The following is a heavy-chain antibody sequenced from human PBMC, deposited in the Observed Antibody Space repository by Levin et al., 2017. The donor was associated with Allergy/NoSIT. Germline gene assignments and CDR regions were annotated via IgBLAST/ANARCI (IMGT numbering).Heavy chain of an antibody. CDR2: ISYDGSSK. D-gene: IGHD3-10*01. J-gene: IGHJ6*03. Sequence: GESLKISCAASGFSFNICGMHWVRQAPGKGLEWVAVISYDGSSKYFADSVKGRFTISRDNSKNTLYLQMNSLRAEDTAVYDCAKDHREVQGVISNRPINYYYYYMDVWGKGTTVTVSS. V-gene: IGHV3-30*18. CDR1: GFSFNICG. CDR3: AKDHREVQGVISNRPINYYYYYMDV.